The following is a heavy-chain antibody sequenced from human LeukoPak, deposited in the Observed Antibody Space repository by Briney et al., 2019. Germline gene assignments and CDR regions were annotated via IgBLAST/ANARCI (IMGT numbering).Heavy chain of an antibody. CDR2: INHSGGT. Sequence: KASETLSLTCAVYGGSFSGYYWSWIRQPPGKGLEWIGEINHSGGTNYNPSLKSRVTISVDTSKNQFSLKLSSVTAADTAVYYCARDLVTVTKGFDIWGQGTMVSVSS. V-gene: IGHV4-34*01. J-gene: IGHJ3*02. CDR3: ARDLVTVTKGFDI. CDR1: GGSFSGYY. D-gene: IGHD4-17*01.